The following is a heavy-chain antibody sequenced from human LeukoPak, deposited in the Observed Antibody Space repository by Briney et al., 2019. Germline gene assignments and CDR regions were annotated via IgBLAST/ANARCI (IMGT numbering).Heavy chain of an antibody. V-gene: IGHV3-7*02. D-gene: IGHD4-23*01. Sequence: GGFLRLSCAASGFTFSTYWMSWVRQAPGKGLGWVADIKQDGSDKYYVDSVKGRFTISRDNAKNSLYLQMNSLRAEDTSVYYCARNYGGYPYWGLGTLVTVSS. CDR3: ARNYGGYPY. CDR2: IKQDGSDK. J-gene: IGHJ4*02. CDR1: GFTFSTYW.